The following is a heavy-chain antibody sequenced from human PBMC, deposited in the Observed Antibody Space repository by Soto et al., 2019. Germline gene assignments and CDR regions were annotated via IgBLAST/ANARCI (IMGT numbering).Heavy chain of an antibody. Sequence: PGGSLRLSCAVSGFPFSDAYMPWVRQAPGKGLEWLGRIRTKTDGGTADYAAHVKDRFIVSRDDSKETLYLQMNSLRTEDTAVYFCNTGRWTNGVCDDYWGHGTLVTVSS. CDR3: NTGRWTNGVCDDY. D-gene: IGHD2-8*01. CDR1: GFPFSDAY. CDR2: IRTKTDGGTA. J-gene: IGHJ4*01. V-gene: IGHV3-15*01.